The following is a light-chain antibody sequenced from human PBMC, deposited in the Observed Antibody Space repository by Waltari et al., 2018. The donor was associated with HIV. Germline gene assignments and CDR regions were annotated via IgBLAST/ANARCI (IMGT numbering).Light chain of an antibody. CDR3: QQYNSYPWT. V-gene: IGKV1-5*03. CDR1: QSITTS. CDR2: KAS. J-gene: IGKJ1*01. Sequence: DIQMTQSPSTLSASIGDRVTITCRASQSITTSLAWYQQKPGKAPNLLIYKASTLQSGVPSRLSGSGSGTEFTLTITSLQPDDFATYYCQQYNSYPWTFGQGTKVEIQ.